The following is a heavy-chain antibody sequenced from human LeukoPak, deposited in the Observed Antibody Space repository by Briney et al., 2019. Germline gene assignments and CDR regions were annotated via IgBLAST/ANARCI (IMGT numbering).Heavy chain of an antibody. CDR3: TRDAVAYSSVYGAGKYFDD. J-gene: IGHJ4*02. Sequence: PGGSLRLSCAASGFTFSSYWMSWVRQAPGKGLEWLTFISYNGRNEFYADSVKGRFTVSRDNSKSALYVQMNSLRPEDTAVYYCTRDAVAYSSVYGAGKYFDDWGQGTLVIVSS. CDR2: ISYNGRNE. CDR1: GFTFSSYW. V-gene: IGHV3-30*14. D-gene: IGHD5/OR15-5a*01.